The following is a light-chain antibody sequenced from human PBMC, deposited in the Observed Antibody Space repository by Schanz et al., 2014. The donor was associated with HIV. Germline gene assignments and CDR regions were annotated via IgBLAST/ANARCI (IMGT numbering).Light chain of an antibody. Sequence: QSALTQPASVSGSPGQSITISCTGTSSDVGSYNLVSWYQQHPGKAPKLMIYEGSKRPSGVSNRFSDSKSGNTASLTIYGLQDEDEDDYYCSSYTSSSTLTFGGGTKLTVL. J-gene: IGLJ3*02. V-gene: IGLV2-14*02. CDR3: SSYTSSSTLT. CDR2: EGS. CDR1: SSDVGSYNL.